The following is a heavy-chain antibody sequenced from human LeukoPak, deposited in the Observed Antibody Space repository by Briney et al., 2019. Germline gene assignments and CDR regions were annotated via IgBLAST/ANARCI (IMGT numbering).Heavy chain of an antibody. V-gene: IGHV5-51*01. Sequence: GESLKISCKGSGYSFTNYWIGWVRQMPGNGLEWMEIIYPGDSDTRYSPSFQGQVTISADKSISTAYLQWSSLKASDTAMYYCARSPLGYCSGNSCSYFEYWGQGTLVTVSS. CDR1: GYSFTNYW. CDR3: ARSPLGYCSGNSCSYFEY. CDR2: IYPGDSDT. D-gene: IGHD2-15*01. J-gene: IGHJ4*02.